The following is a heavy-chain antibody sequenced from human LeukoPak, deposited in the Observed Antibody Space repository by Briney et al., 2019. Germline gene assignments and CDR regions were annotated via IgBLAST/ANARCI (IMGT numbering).Heavy chain of an antibody. V-gene: IGHV4-4*07. Sequence: AETLSLTCTVSGGSITNYYWTWIRQPAGKGLEWIGRIYSSGTTTYNPSLRSRVDMSVDTSKNQFSLKLRSVTAADTAVYYCARKHSTGLLDYWGQGTLVTVSS. CDR3: ARKHSTGLLDY. CDR2: IYSSGTT. D-gene: IGHD1-14*01. CDR1: GGSITNYY. J-gene: IGHJ4*02.